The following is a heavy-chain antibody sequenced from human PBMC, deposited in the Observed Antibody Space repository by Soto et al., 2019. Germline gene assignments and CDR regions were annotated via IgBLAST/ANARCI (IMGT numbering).Heavy chain of an antibody. J-gene: IGHJ4*02. V-gene: IGHV1-2*04. CDR1: GYTFIDYY. CDR3: ARESMAITKDFDY. CDR2: INPKGGGT. Sequence: QVQLLQSGAEVKKPGASVKVSCKASGYTFIDYYMHWVRQAPGQGTEWMGCINPKGGGTRYAQKCQDWVTMTWDTSISTAYMELNRLRSDDTAVYYCARESMAITKDFDYWGQGTLVTVSS. D-gene: IGHD1-20*01.